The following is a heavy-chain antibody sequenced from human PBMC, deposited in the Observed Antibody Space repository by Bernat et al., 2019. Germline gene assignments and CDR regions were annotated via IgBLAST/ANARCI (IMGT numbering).Heavy chain of an antibody. Sequence: QVQLQQWGAGLLKPSETLSLTCAVYGGSFSGYYWSWIRQPPGKGLEWIGEINHSGSTNYNPFLKSRVTISVDTSKNQFSLKLSSVTAADTAVYYCARGWGSGSYYKIYYYYGMDVWGQGTTVTVSS. V-gene: IGHV4-34*01. J-gene: IGHJ6*02. CDR1: GGSFSGYY. CDR3: ARGWGSGSYYKIYYYYGMDV. CDR2: INHSGST. D-gene: IGHD3-10*01.